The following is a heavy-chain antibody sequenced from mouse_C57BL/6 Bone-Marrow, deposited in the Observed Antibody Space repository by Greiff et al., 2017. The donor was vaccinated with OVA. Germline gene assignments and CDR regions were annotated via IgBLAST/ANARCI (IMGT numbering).Heavy chain of an antibody. CDR3: ARPGDYDGDWFAY. V-gene: IGHV1-47*01. CDR1: GYTFTTYP. D-gene: IGHD2-4*01. Sequence: VKLVESGAELVKPGASVKMSCKASGYTFTTYPLEWMKQNHGKSLEWIGNFHPYNDDTKYNEKFKGKATLTVEKSSSPVYLEISRFTSDDSAVYYCARPGDYDGDWFAYWGQGTLVTVSA. J-gene: IGHJ3*01. CDR2: FHPYNDDT.